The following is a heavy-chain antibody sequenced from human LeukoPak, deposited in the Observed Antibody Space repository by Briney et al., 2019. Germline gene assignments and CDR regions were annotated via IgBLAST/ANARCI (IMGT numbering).Heavy chain of an antibody. J-gene: IGHJ3*02. V-gene: IGHV3-30-3*01. D-gene: IGHD6-19*01. Sequence: PGRSLRLSCAASGFTFSSYAMHWVRQAPGKGLEWVAVISYDGSNKYYADSVKGRFTISRDNSKNTLYLQMNSLRAEDTAVYYCAREYSSGLDAFDIWGQGTMVTVSS. CDR3: AREYSSGLDAFDI. CDR2: ISYDGSNK. CDR1: GFTFSSYA.